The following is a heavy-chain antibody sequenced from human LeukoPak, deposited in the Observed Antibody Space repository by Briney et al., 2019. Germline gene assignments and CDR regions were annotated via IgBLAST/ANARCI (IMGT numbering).Heavy chain of an antibody. D-gene: IGHD5-24*01. V-gene: IGHV3-21*04. CDR2: ISSSSSYI. CDR3: VVYTGGYRSQF. CDR1: GFTFSSYS. J-gene: IGHJ4*02. Sequence: GGSLRLSCAASGFTFSSYSMNWVRQAPGRGLEWVSSISSSSSYIYYAASVKGRFTISRDNAKNSLYLQMNSLSVEDTAVYYCVVYTGGYRSQFWGQGTLVTVSS.